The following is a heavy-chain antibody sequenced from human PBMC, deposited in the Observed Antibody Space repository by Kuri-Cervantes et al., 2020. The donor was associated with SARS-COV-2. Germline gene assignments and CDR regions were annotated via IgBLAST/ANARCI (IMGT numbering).Heavy chain of an antibody. D-gene: IGHD5-24*01. CDR3: ASLLLWQQFAH. J-gene: IGHJ4*02. V-gene: IGHV4-30-2*01. CDR2: IYPGGST. Sequence: SETLSLTCVVSGASITSGGYSWSWVRQPPGEGLEWIGFIYPGGSTSYNPSLKSRVTISVDESKNQFSLKLNSVTAADTAVYYCASLLLWQQFAHWGQGILVTVSS. CDR1: GASITSGGYS.